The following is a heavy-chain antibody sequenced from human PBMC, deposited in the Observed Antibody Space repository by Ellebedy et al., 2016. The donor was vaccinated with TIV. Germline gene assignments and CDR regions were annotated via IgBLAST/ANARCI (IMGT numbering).Heavy chain of an antibody. J-gene: IGHJ5*02. CDR1: GFTFDDHA. D-gene: IGHD3-9*01. Sequence: SLKISCAASGFTFDDHAMHWVRPSPGKGLEWIAGITWNGAFIKYADSVQGRFTISRDRAKNSLYLEMNSLRPEDTALYYFARDRTPRAYFDWFTFDPWGQGTQVTVTS. V-gene: IGHV3-9*01. CDR2: ITWNGAFI. CDR3: ARDRTPRAYFDWFTFDP.